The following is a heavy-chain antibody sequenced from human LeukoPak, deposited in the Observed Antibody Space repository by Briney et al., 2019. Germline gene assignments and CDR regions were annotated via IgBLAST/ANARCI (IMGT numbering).Heavy chain of an antibody. CDR1: GGSFSGYY. J-gene: IGHJ4*02. Sequence: PSETLSLTCAVYGGSFSGYYWSWIRQPPGKGLEWIGSIYYSGSTYYNPSLKSRVTISVDTSKNQFSLKLSSVTAADTAVYYCARVDSSGYHSDYWGQGTLVTVSS. CDR3: ARVDSSGYHSDY. CDR2: IYYSGST. D-gene: IGHD3-22*01. V-gene: IGHV4-34*01.